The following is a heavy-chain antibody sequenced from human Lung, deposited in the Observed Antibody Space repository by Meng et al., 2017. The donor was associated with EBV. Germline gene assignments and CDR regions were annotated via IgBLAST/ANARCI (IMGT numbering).Heavy chain of an antibody. Sequence: QLKLAACTPGLCRPPTTPSLSSTVSGGCISSGGNYWSWIRQHPGKSLAWIGYIYYSGSTYSNPSLKSLDSISVDKYNNQFSLKLSSVTAADTSVYYCARAVGTWYFDYWGQGTLVTVSS. CDR2: IYYSGST. D-gene: IGHD1-1*01. J-gene: IGHJ4*02. CDR3: ARAVGTWYFDY. CDR1: GGCISSGGNY. V-gene: IGHV4-31*01.